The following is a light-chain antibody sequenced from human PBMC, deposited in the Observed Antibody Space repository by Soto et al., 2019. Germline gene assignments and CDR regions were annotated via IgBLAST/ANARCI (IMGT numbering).Light chain of an antibody. CDR3: QHYHSITWT. J-gene: IGKJ1*01. V-gene: IGKV1-39*01. Sequence: DIQMTQSPSSLSASVGDRVTITCRASQSISSYVNWYQQKPGKAPKLLIYTASNLQSGVPSRFSGSGSGTDFTLTISRLQHEDFATYYCQHYHSITWTFGQGTKVDIK. CDR2: TAS. CDR1: QSISSY.